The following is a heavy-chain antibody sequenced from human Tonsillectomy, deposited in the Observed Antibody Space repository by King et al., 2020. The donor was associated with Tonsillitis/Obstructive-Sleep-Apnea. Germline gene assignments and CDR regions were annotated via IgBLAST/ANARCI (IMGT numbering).Heavy chain of an antibody. CDR1: GGSFSGYY. J-gene: IGHJ4*02. D-gene: IGHD3-10*01. Sequence: VQLQQWGAGLLKPSETLSLTCAVYGGSFSGYYWSWIRQPPGKGLEWIGEINHSGSTNYNPSLKSRVTISVDTSKNQLSLRLNSVTAADTAVYYCARFEIHYYGSVSPLYYFDYWGQGTLVTVSS. CDR2: INHSGST. V-gene: IGHV4-34*01. CDR3: ARFEIHYYGSVSPLYYFDY.